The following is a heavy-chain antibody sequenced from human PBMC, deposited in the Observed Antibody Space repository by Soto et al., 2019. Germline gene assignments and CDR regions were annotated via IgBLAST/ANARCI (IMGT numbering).Heavy chain of an antibody. CDR2: INHTGST. CDR3: ARVGQLFPDLDL. Sequence: QVQLQQWGAGLLKPSETLSLSCSVYGTSFSNSYWSWIRQAPGKGLEWLGEINHTGSTNYNPSLKSRVTISVDASKKELSLKLRSVTAADTAVYYCARVGQLFPDLDLWGRGTLVSVSS. J-gene: IGHJ2*01. D-gene: IGHD3-10*01. V-gene: IGHV4-34*01. CDR1: GTSFSNSY.